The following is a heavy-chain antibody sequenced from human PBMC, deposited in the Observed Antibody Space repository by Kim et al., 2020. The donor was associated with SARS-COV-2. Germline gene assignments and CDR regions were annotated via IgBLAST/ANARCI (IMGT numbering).Heavy chain of an antibody. V-gene: IGHV3-23*01. CDR2: ISGSGGST. CDR3: AKFLYGVIVPHYFDY. Sequence: GGSLRLSCAASGFTFSSYAMSWVRQAPGKGLEWVSAISGSGGSTYYADSVKGRFTISRDNSKNTLYLQMNSLRAEDTAVYYCAKFLYGVIVPHYFDYWGQGTLVTVSS. D-gene: IGHD3-16*02. CDR1: GFTFSSYA. J-gene: IGHJ4*02.